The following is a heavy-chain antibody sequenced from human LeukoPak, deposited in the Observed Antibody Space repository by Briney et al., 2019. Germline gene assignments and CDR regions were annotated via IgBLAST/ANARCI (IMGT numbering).Heavy chain of an antibody. Sequence: SETLSLTCTVSGGSISSYHWSWIRQPPGKGLEWIGYIYYSGSTNYNPSLKSRVTISVDTSKNQFSLKLSSVTAADTAVYYCAREGSSGYYLTLDYWGQGTLVTVSS. CDR2: IYYSGST. V-gene: IGHV4-59*01. D-gene: IGHD3-22*01. CDR1: GGSISSYH. CDR3: AREGSSGYYLTLDY. J-gene: IGHJ4*02.